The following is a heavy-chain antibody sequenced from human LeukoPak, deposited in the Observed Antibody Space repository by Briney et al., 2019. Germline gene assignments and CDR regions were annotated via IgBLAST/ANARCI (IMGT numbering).Heavy chain of an antibody. D-gene: IGHD4-17*01. V-gene: IGHV4-30-4*01. CDR3: AGILVTEEGLFDY. CDR2: IYYNGST. J-gene: IGHJ4*02. CDR1: GGSISSGDYY. Sequence: SQTLSLTCTVSGGSISSGDYYWSWIRQPPGKGLEWIGYIYYNGSTYYNPSLKSRVTISVDTSKNQFSLKLSSVTAADTAVYYCAGILVTEEGLFDYWGQGTLVTVSS.